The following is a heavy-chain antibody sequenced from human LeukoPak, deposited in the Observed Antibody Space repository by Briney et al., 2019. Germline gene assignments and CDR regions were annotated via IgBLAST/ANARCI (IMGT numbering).Heavy chain of an antibody. J-gene: IGHJ4*02. Sequence: PGGSLRLSCAASGITVSSNYMSWVSQAPGKGLEWVSVIYSGGSTYYADSVTGRFTISRDNSKNTLYLQMNSLRAEDTAVYYCARADYGSGSTDYWGQGTLVTVSS. CDR2: IYSGGST. CDR3: ARADYGSGSTDY. CDR1: GITVSSNY. V-gene: IGHV3-53*01. D-gene: IGHD3-10*01.